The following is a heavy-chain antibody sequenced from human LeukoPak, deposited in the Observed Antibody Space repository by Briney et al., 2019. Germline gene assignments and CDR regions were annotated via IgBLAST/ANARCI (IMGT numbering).Heavy chain of an antibody. J-gene: IGHJ4*02. CDR3: ARGPDTYYDFWSGYYLDY. CDR2: INTDGSST. D-gene: IGHD3-3*01. CDR1: GFSFSSYW. V-gene: IGHV3-74*01. Sequence: GGSLRLSCAASGFSFSSYWMHWVRQVPGKGLVWVSRINTDGSSTNYADSVKGRFTISRDNAKNTLYLQMNSLGAEDTAVYYCARGPDTYYDFWSGYYLDYWGQGTLVTVSS.